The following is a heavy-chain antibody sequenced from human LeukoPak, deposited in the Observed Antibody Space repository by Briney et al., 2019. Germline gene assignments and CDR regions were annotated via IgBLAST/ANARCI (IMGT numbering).Heavy chain of an antibody. CDR2: INPNSGGT. CDR1: GYTFTGYY. Sequence: ASVKVSCKASGYTFTGYYMHWVRQAPGQGLEWMGWINPNSGGTNYAQKFQGRVTMTRVTSISTAYMELSRLRSDDTAVYYCARADLSSSSFYYYYYYYMDVWGKGTTVTVSS. J-gene: IGHJ6*03. D-gene: IGHD6-6*01. V-gene: IGHV1-2*02. CDR3: ARADLSSSSFYYYYYYYMDV.